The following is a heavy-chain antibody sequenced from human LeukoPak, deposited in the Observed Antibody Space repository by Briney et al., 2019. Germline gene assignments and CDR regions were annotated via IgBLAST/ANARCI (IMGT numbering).Heavy chain of an antibody. CDR3: ARDVGATPGYFDY. D-gene: IGHD1-26*01. Sequence: SETLSLTCSVSGGSISSYYWSWIRQPPGKGLEWIGYIYYSGSTNFNPSLKSRVTISLDTSKNQLSLKLSSVTAADTAVYSCARDVGATPGYFDYWGQGTLVTVSS. J-gene: IGHJ4*02. CDR2: IYYSGST. V-gene: IGHV4-59*01. CDR1: GGSISSYY.